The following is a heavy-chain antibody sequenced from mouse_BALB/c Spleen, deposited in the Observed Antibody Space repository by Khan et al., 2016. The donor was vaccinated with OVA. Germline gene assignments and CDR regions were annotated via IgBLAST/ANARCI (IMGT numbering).Heavy chain of an antibody. V-gene: IGHV2-6-4*01. D-gene: IGHD2-14*01. Sequence: VQLQESGPGLVAPSQSLSITFTVSGFSLSRYNIHWVRQPPGKGLEWLGMIWGGGGTDYNSTLKIRLSISKDNSKSQVFLKMNSLQTDDTAMYFCARAYYRYDGYYAMDYGGQGTSVTVSS. CDR2: IWGGGGT. J-gene: IGHJ4*01. CDR1: GFSLSRYN. CDR3: ARAYYRYDGYYAMDY.